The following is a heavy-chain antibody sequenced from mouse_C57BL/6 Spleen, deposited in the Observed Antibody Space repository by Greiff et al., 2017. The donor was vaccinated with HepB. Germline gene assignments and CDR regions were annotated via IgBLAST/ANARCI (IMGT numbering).Heavy chain of an antibody. D-gene: IGHD1-1*01. CDR1: GYTFTDYN. V-gene: IGHV1-22*01. CDR2: INPNNGGT. J-gene: IGHJ1*03. Sequence: EVQVVESGPELVKPGASVKMSCKASGYTFTDYNMHWVKQSHGKSLEWIGYINPNNGGTSYNQKFKGKATLTVNKSSSTAYMELRSLTSEDSAVYYCARSGFITTVVATRYFDVWGTGTTVTVSS. CDR3: ARSGFITTVVATRYFDV.